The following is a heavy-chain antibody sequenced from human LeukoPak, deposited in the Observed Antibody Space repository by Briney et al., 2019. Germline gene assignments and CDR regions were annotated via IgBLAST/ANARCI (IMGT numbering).Heavy chain of an antibody. V-gene: IGHV4-38-2*02. Sequence: SETLSLTCSVSGMSITSRHYWGWIRQTPGKGLEWIGSTSHSDSPYYNPSLESRVTISLDTSKNQFSLKLSPVTAADTAVYYCARLPTSLGDFFDYWGQRTLVTVSS. J-gene: IGHJ4*02. CDR3: ARLPTSLGDFFDY. D-gene: IGHD2-21*01. CDR1: GMSITSRHY. CDR2: TSHSDSP.